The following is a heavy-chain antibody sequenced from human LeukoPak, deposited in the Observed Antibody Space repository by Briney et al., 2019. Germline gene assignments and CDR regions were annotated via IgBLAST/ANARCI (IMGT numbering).Heavy chain of an antibody. D-gene: IGHD3-3*01. CDR3: ARAAAGRTGTDVWSAHLVDP. J-gene: IGHJ5*02. Sequence: GASVIVSCKASGYIFTAHHLHWVRQAPGLGLEWLRIINPGSGATTYAPRLQGRVIMTGDMSTNTVYMHLTGLRAEDTAVYYCARAAAGRTGTDVWSAHLVDPWGQGTLVTVSS. CDR1: GYIFTAHH. V-gene: IGHV1-46*04. CDR2: INPGSGAT.